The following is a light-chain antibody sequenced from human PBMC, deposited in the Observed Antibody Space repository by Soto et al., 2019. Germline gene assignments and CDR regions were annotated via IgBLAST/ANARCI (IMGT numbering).Light chain of an antibody. V-gene: IGKV1D-16*01. CDR1: QGIRGW. CDR2: ATS. CDR3: QQYNNSPLT. Sequence: DIKMTQSPSSLSAFIGDRVTITCRASQGIRGWLAWYQLKPGKAPKSLIYATSTLQDGVPSRFSGNGSETEFTLTISSLQSEDIATYYCQQYNNSPLTFGGVTKVDI. J-gene: IGKJ4*01.